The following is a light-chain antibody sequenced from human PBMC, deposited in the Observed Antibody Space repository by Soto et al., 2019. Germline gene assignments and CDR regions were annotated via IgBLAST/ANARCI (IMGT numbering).Light chain of an antibody. CDR2: GAS. J-gene: IGKJ2*01. CDR3: QQRSNWPRT. V-gene: IGKV3-11*01. CDR1: QSVSSY. Sequence: EIVLTQSPATLSLSPGERATLSCRASQSVSSYLAWYQQKPGQAPRLLIYGASNSATGIPARFSGSGSGTDFTLTISSLEPEDFAVYYCQQRSNWPRTFGQGTKLEI.